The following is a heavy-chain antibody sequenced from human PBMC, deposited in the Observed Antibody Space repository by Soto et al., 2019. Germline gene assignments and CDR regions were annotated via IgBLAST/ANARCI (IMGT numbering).Heavy chain of an antibody. CDR1: GGTFSSYA. D-gene: IGHD2-21*02. CDR2: IIPIFGTA. CDR3: AREGGGNSRIGLFYYYYGMDV. J-gene: IGHJ6*02. Sequence: GASVKVSCKASGGTFSSYAISWVRQAPGQGLEWMGGIIPIFGTANYAQKFQGRVTITADESTSTAYMELSSLRSEDTAVYYCAREGGGNSRIGLFYYYYGMDVWGQGTTVTVSS. V-gene: IGHV1-69*13.